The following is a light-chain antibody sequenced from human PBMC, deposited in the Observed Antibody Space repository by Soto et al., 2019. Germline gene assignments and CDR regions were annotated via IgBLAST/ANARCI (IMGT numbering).Light chain of an antibody. CDR2: DVS. Sequence: QSALTQPASVSGSPGQSITISCTGTSSDVGGYNYVSWYQQHPGKAPKLMIYDVSNRPSGVSNRFSGSKSGNTASLTISGLQAEDGADYYCSSYTSSSTRVFGGGTKLHVL. J-gene: IGLJ2*01. V-gene: IGLV2-14*01. CDR3: SSYTSSSTRV. CDR1: SSDVGGYNY.